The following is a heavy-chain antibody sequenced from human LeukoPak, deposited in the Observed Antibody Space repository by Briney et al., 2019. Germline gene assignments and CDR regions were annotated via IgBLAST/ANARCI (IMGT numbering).Heavy chain of an antibody. D-gene: IGHD3-22*01. V-gene: IGHV3-23*01. CDR3: AKGDDNSGRNSFDS. CDR2: VSGSGTTT. CDR1: GFTFSSYA. Sequence: GGSLRLSCAASGFTFSSYAMSWVRQAPGKGVGCVSAVSGSGTTTNNAAYVEGRFSSFTDNSKNTLFPHMNSMRVDDTAVYYCAKGDDNSGRNSFDSWGQGTLVTVSS. J-gene: IGHJ5*01.